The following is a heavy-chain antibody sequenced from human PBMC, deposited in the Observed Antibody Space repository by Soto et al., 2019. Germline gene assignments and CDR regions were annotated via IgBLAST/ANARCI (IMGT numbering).Heavy chain of an antibody. J-gene: IGHJ4*02. V-gene: IGHV3-72*01. Sequence: GSLRLSWAASGFTFTDYYMAGVRQAPGKGLEWVGRIRNKANSHTTEYAASVMGRFTVSRDDSKNSLYLQMDSLKTEDTAVYYWASSWGDYRCFNYWGQGTLVTVSS. CDR1: GFTFTDYY. CDR2: IRNKANSHTT. CDR3: ASSWGDYRCFNY. D-gene: IGHD4-17*01.